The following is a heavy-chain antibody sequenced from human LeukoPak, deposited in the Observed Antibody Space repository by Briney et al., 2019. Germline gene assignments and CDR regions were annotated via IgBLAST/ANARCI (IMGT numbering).Heavy chain of an antibody. V-gene: IGHV1-2*02. CDR3: ARGGTVAVPAGEHQKIWFDP. J-gene: IGHJ5*02. Sequence: GASVKLSCKASGYTFTGYYMHWVRQAPGQGLEWMGYINPNSGGTKYEQKFKGRVTMTRDTFISTDYMGLSGVRSDDTGVYYCARGGTVAVPAGEHQKIWFDPWGEGTLVTVSS. CDR1: GYTFTGYY. D-gene: IGHD2-2*01. CDR2: INPNSGGT.